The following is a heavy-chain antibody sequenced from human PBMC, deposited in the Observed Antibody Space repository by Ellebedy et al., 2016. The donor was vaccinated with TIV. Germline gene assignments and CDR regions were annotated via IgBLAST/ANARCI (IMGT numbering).Heavy chain of an antibody. CDR3: VRDGAYGDYSPGYYGMDV. J-gene: IGHJ6*02. D-gene: IGHD3-22*01. CDR1: RFSFRSYW. Sequence: GGSLRLSCAASRFSFRSYWMTWVRQPPGKGLEWVANINQDGSDTYYVDSVKGRFTISRDNAKNSVYLRMNTLRVEDTAVYHCVRDGAYGDYSPGYYGMDVWGQGTTVTVSS. CDR2: INQDGSDT. V-gene: IGHV3-7*03.